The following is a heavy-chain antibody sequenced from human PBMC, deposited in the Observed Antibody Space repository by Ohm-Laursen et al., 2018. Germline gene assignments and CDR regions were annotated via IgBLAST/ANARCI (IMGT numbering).Heavy chain of an antibody. CDR2: ISGGGYNT. Sequence: SLRLSCTASGFTFSSFVMTWVRQAPGKGLEWVSSISGGGYNTYYADSVKGRFTISRDNSKNTLYLQMNSLKTEDTAVYYCTTDQKIFGVAAGKYYYYYYGMDVWGQGTTVTVSS. V-gene: IGHV3-23*01. D-gene: IGHD3-3*01. J-gene: IGHJ6*02. CDR3: TTDQKIFGVAAGKYYYYYYGMDV. CDR1: GFTFSSFV.